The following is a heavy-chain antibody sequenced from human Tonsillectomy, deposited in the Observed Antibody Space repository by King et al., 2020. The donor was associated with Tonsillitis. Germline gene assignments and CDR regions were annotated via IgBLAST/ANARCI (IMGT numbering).Heavy chain of an antibody. Sequence: QLVQSGAEVKKPGASVKVSCKASGYTFTSYFLHWVRQAPGQGLEWMGIINPSGGSTSYAQKFQGRVTMTRDTSTSTVYMELSSLRSEDRAVYYCARDYASDWYLVLWGRGTLVTVST. CDR2: INPSGGST. D-gene: IGHD2-2*01. V-gene: IGHV1-46*01. CDR3: ARDYASDWYLVL. J-gene: IGHJ2*01. CDR1: GYTFTSYF.